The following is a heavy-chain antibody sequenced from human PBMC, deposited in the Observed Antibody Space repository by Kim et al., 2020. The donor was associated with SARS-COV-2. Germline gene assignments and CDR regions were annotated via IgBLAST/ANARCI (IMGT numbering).Heavy chain of an antibody. Sequence: KGRVTTSRDNAKNSLYLQMNSLRAEDTAVYYCARDWSPDYYDSSGYYSDYWGQGTLVTVSS. V-gene: IGHV3-11*06. J-gene: IGHJ4*02. D-gene: IGHD3-22*01. CDR3: ARDWSPDYYDSSGYYSDY.